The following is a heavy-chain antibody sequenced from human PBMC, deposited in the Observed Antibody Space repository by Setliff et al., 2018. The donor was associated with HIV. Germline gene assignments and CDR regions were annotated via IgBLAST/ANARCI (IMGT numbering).Heavy chain of an antibody. V-gene: IGHV1-46*01. CDR2: INPSGGRT. Sequence: GASVKVSCKASGYTFTNYYIHWVRQAPGQGLEWMGLINPSGGRTSYAQKFQGRLTMTRDTSRSTVYMELSSLRSEDTAVYYCARGYYDSSGPTDAFDIWGQGTVVTVSS. J-gene: IGHJ3*02. CDR3: ARGYYDSSGPTDAFDI. D-gene: IGHD3-22*01. CDR1: GYTFTNYY.